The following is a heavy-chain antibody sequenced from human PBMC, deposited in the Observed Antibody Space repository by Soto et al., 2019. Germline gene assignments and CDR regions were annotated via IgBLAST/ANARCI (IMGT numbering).Heavy chain of an antibody. CDR2: ISYSGST. V-gene: IGHV4-59*12. J-gene: IGHJ4*02. CDR3: ARGTMVRGAFDY. CDR1: GGSISSYY. Sequence: SETLSLTCTFSGGSISSYYWSWIRQHPGTGLEWIGHISYSGSTYYNTSLKSRVTISVDTSRNQFSLKLSSVTAADTAVYYCARGTMVRGAFDYWGQGTLVTVSS. D-gene: IGHD3-10*01.